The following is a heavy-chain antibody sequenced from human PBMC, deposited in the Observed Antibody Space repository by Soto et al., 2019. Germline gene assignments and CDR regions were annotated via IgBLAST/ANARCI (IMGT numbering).Heavy chain of an antibody. V-gene: IGHV1-69*17. CDR2: IIPVFGIA. CDR1: GGTFSSYA. CDR3: ARGKSYYGSGIAIYDYYSLDV. D-gene: IGHD3-10*01. Sequence: QVQLVQSGAEVKKPGSSVKVSCKSSGGTFSSYAVSWVRQAPGQGLEWMGGIIPVFGIATYAQKFQGRVNITADKSTNTAYMELSSLRSDDTAVFYCARGKSYYGSGIAIYDYYSLDVWGQGTTVTVSS. J-gene: IGHJ6*02.